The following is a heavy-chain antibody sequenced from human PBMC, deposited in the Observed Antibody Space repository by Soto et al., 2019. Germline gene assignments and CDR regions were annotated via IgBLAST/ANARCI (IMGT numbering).Heavy chain of an antibody. CDR1: KFTFRTYV. CDR2: ISFDGSNK. Sequence: QVQLVESGGGVVQPERSQRLSCAASKFTFRTYVMHWVRQAPGKGLEWVALISFDGSNKYYADSVKGRFTISRDNSKNTMYLQMNSLRPEDTAVYYCAREMIPMIMGGMSAMAVWGQGTTVTVSS. V-gene: IGHV3-30*04. CDR3: AREMIPMIMGGMSAMAV. J-gene: IGHJ6*02. D-gene: IGHD3-22*01.